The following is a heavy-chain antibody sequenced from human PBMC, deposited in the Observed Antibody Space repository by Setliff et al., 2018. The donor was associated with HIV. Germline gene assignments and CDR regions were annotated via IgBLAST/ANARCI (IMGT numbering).Heavy chain of an antibody. J-gene: IGHJ4*02. Sequence: KTSETLSLTCTVSGGSINNYYWSWIRQPPGKGLEWIGYIYPNGSPDYPSGNIVYNPSFRSRVTLSLDTSKNQFSLKLTSVTAADAAVYYCTGDYNSGSYRFDYWGQGTPVTSPQ. CDR2: IYPNGSP. CDR3: TGDYNSGSYRFDY. CDR1: GGSINNYY. V-gene: IGHV4-4*08. D-gene: IGHD3-10*01.